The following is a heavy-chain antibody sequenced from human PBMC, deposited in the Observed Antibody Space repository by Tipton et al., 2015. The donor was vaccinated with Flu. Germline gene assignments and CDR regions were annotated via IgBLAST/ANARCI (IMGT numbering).Heavy chain of an antibody. J-gene: IGHJ6*03. Sequence: GLVKPSETLSLTCAVYGGSFSGYYWSWIRQPPGKGLEWIGEINHSGSTNYNPSLKSRVTISVDTSKNQFSLKLSSVTAADTAVYYCARGEGSSWYFDYYYYMDVWGKGTTVTVSS. V-gene: IGHV4-34*01. CDR2: INHSGST. CDR1: GGSFSGYY. D-gene: IGHD6-13*01. CDR3: ARGEGSSWYFDYYYYMDV.